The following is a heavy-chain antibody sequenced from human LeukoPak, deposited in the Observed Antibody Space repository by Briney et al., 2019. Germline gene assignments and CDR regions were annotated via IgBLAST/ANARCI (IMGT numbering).Heavy chain of an antibody. CDR2: INHSGST. Sequence: KPSETLSLTGAVYGGSVSGYYWSWIRQPPGKGLEWIGEINHSGSTNDKPSLKSRVTISVDTSNNQFFLKLSSVTAADTAVYYCARGDGYNRRLDYWGQGTLVTVSS. CDR1: GGSVSGYY. D-gene: IGHD5-24*01. J-gene: IGHJ4*02. V-gene: IGHV4-34*01. CDR3: ARGDGYNRRLDY.